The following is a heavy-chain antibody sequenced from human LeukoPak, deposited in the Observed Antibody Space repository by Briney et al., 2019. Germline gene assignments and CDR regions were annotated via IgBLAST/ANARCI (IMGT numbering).Heavy chain of an antibody. CDR2: IYYSGST. Sequence: PSETLSLTCTVSGGSINSYYWSWIRQPPGKGLEWIGYIYYSGSTNYNPSLKSRVTISVDTSKNQFSLKLSSVTAADTAVYYCARAGTYSNYWYFDLWGRGTLVTVSS. V-gene: IGHV4-59*01. CDR3: ARAGTYSNYWYFDL. J-gene: IGHJ2*01. D-gene: IGHD4-11*01. CDR1: GGSINSYY.